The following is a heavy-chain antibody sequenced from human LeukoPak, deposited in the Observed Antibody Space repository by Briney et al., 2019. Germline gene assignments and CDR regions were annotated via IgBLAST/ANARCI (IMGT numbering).Heavy chain of an antibody. D-gene: IGHD3-22*01. CDR2: ISSSSSYI. V-gene: IGHV3-21*01. CDR3: ARNGDYYDSSGYYYAPNYYYYYYMHV. Sequence: SGGSLRLSCAASGFTFSSYSMNWVRQAPGKGLEWVSSISSSSSYIYYADSVKGRFTISRDNAKNTLYLHMNSLRDEDTAVYYCARNGDYYDSSGYYYAPNYYYYYYMHVWGKGTRVTVSS. J-gene: IGHJ6*03. CDR1: GFTFSSYS.